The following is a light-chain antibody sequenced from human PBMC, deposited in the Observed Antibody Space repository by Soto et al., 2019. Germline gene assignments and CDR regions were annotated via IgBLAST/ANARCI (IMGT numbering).Light chain of an antibody. Sequence: VVMTQSPLSLPVTLGQPASISCRSSQSLDSRDGSAYLDWFQQRPGQSPRRLIYKVSNRDSGVPDRFSGSGSGTDFTLKISRVEAEDVGVYYCQQYNNWPPTWTLGQGTKVDIK. V-gene: IGKV2-30*01. CDR2: KVS. J-gene: IGKJ1*01. CDR1: QSLDSRDGSAY. CDR3: QQYNNWPPTWT.